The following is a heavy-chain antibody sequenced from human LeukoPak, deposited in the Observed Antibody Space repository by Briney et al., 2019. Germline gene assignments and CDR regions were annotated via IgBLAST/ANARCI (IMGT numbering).Heavy chain of an antibody. J-gene: IGHJ4*02. CDR1: GDSINSNY. Sequence: SETLSLTCSVSGDSINSNYWSWFRQPPGKGLEWIGYIYYSGSTTYNPSLKSRVTISVDTSKTQFSLRLTSVTAADTAVYYCAKYRSTSGYVDSWGQGTLVTVPS. CDR3: AKYRSTSGYVDS. V-gene: IGHV4-59*08. D-gene: IGHD3-22*01. CDR2: IYYSGST.